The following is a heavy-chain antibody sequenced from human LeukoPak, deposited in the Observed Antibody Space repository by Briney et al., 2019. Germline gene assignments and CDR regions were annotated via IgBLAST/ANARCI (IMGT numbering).Heavy chain of an antibody. D-gene: IGHD5-12*01. CDR1: GFTFSSYA. Sequence: XGSLRLSCAASGFTFSSYAMSWVRQAPGKGLEWVSAISGSGGSTYYADSVKGRFTISRDNSKNTLYLQMNSLRAEDTAVYYCAKDSGLRTSFDYWGQGTLVTVSS. V-gene: IGHV3-23*01. CDR2: ISGSGGST. J-gene: IGHJ4*02. CDR3: AKDSGLRTSFDY.